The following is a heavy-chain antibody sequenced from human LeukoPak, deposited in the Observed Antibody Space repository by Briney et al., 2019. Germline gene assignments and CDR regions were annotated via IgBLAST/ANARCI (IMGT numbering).Heavy chain of an antibody. CDR2: IYYSGST. CDR1: GGSFSSSSFY. D-gene: IGHD6-6*01. CDR3: ALMRSSTSWSYSHYYMDV. J-gene: IGHJ6*03. Sequence: PSETLSLTCTVSGGSFSSSSFYWGWIRQPPGKGLEWIGTIYYSGSTYSNPSLKSRLTISVDTSNNQFSLKLSSVTAADTAVYYCALMRSSTSWSYSHYYMDVWGRGTTVTVSS. V-gene: IGHV4-39*01.